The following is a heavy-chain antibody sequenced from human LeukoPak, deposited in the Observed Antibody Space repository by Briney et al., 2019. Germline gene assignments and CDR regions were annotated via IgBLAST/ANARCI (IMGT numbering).Heavy chain of an antibody. CDR2: IYYSGST. J-gene: IGHJ4*02. Sequence: SSETLSLTCTVSGGSISSGGYYWSWIRQHPGKGLEWIGYIYYSGSTHYNPSLKSRVTISVDTSKNQFSLKLSSVTAADTAVYYCARVGDYGSVDYWGQGTLVTVSS. CDR1: GGSISSGGYY. D-gene: IGHD4-17*01. V-gene: IGHV4-31*03. CDR3: ARVGDYGSVDY.